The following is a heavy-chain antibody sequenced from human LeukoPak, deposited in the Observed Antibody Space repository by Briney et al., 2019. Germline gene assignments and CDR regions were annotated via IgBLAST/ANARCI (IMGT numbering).Heavy chain of an antibody. Sequence: SETLSLTCTVSGGSISSYYWSWIRQPPGKGLEWIGYIYYSGSTNYNPSLKSRVTISVDTSKNQFSLKLSSVTAADTAVYYCARELYCSSTSCRGVWFDPWGQGTLVTVSS. D-gene: IGHD2-2*01. J-gene: IGHJ5*02. V-gene: IGHV4-59*01. CDR1: GGSISSYY. CDR2: IYYSGST. CDR3: ARELYCSSTSCRGVWFDP.